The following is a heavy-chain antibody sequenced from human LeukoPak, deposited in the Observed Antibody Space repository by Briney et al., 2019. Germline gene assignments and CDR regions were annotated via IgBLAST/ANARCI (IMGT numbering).Heavy chain of an antibody. CDR1: LGTLSIYA. V-gene: IGHV1-69*05. D-gene: IGHD6-19*01. CDR2: IIPIFGTA. Sequence: ASVKVSSKASLGTLSIYAISTVRQAPGQGVERMGRIIPIFGTANYAQKCQGRVTITTDESTSTAYMELSSLRSEDTAVYYCARGKKQWLVLAYFDYWGQGTLVTVSS. CDR3: ARGKKQWLVLAYFDY. J-gene: IGHJ4*02.